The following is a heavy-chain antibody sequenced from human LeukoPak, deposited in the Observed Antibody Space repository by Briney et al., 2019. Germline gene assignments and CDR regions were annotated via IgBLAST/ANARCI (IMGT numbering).Heavy chain of an antibody. J-gene: IGHJ5*02. CDR3: ARATWLWPAYNWFDP. D-gene: IGHD3-22*01. CDR2: IKQDGSEK. CDR1: GFTFSSYW. V-gene: IGHV3-7*01. Sequence: GGSLRLSCAASGFTFSSYWMSWVRQAPGKGLEWVANIKQDGSEKYYVDSVKGRFTISRDNAKNSLYLQMNSLRAEDTAVYYCARATWLWPAYNWFDPWAREPWSPSPQ.